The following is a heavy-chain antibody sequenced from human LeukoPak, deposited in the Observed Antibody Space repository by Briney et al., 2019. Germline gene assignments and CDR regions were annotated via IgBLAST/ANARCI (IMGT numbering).Heavy chain of an antibody. Sequence: ASVKVSCKASGYTFTSYGFSWVRQAPGQGLEWMGWISAYNGNRNYAQKLQGRVTVTTDTSTSTAYMELRSLRSDDTAVYYCVRSDGSGYYPRTLDYWGQGTLVTVSS. D-gene: IGHD3-22*01. CDR1: GYTFTSYG. V-gene: IGHV1-18*01. J-gene: IGHJ4*02. CDR2: ISAYNGNR. CDR3: VRSDGSGYYPRTLDY.